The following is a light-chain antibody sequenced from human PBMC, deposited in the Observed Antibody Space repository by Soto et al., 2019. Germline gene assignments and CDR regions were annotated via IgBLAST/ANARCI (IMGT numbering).Light chain of an antibody. J-gene: IGKJ1*01. CDR3: QQYNNWPRT. V-gene: IGKV3-15*01. Sequence: ERVMTQSPATLSVSPGERVTLSCRASQSVSNNLAWYQQKPGQAPSLLIYGASTRATGIPASFSGSGSGTEFTLTITSLQSEDFAVYYCQQYNNWPRTFGQGTKVDIK. CDR1: QSVSNN. CDR2: GAS.